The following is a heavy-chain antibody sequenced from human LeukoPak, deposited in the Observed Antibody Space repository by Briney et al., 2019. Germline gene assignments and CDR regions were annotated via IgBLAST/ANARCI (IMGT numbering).Heavy chain of an antibody. CDR1: GGSISSYY. D-gene: IGHD3-16*01. V-gene: IGHV4-34*01. Sequence: PSETLSLTCTVSGGSISSYYWSWIRQPPGKGLEWIGEINHSGSTNYNPSLKSRVTISVDTSKNQFSLKLSSVTAADTAVYYCARQAGGYWGQGTLVTVSS. CDR3: ARQAGGY. CDR2: INHSGST. J-gene: IGHJ4*02.